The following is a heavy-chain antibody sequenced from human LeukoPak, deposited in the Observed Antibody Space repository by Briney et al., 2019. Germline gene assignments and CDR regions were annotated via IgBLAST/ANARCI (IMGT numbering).Heavy chain of an antibody. V-gene: IGHV1-46*01. Sequence: ASVKVSCKASGYTFLTYYMHWVRQAPGQGLEWMGIINPRGGSTSYAQKFQGRLTTTRDTSTCTVYMELSSLRSEDTAMYYCVREDKSSTRSYFDYWGQGTLVTVSS. CDR1: GYTFLTYY. CDR3: VREDKSSTRSYFDY. J-gene: IGHJ4*02. CDR2: INPRGGST.